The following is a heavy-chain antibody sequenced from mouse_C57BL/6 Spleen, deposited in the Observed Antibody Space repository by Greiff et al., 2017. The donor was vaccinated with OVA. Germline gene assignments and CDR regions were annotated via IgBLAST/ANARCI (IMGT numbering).Heavy chain of an antibody. CDR3: ARAVSGFPDYFDY. D-gene: IGHD3-1*01. CDR2: IDPSDSYT. V-gene: IGHV1-50*01. J-gene: IGHJ2*01. Sequence: QVQLQQPGAELVKPGASVKLSCKASGYTFTSYWMQWVKQRPGQGLEWIGEIDPSDSYTNYNQKFKGKATLTVDTSSSTAYMQLSSLTSEDSAVYYCARAVSGFPDYFDYWGQGTTLTVSS. CDR1: GYTFTSYW.